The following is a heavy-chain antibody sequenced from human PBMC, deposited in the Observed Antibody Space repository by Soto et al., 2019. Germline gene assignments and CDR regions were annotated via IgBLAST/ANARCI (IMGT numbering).Heavy chain of an antibody. CDR2: IYYSGST. CDR1: GGSISSSSYY. D-gene: IGHD3-10*01. J-gene: IGHJ5*02. CDR3: ARFIDYYGSGRYPNWFDP. V-gene: IGHV4-39*01. Sequence: SETLSLTCTVSGGSISSSSYYWGWIRQPPGKGLEWIGSIYYSGSTYYNPSLKSRVTISVDTSKNQFSLKLSSVTAADTAVYYCARFIDYYGSGRYPNWFDPWGQGTLVTVSS.